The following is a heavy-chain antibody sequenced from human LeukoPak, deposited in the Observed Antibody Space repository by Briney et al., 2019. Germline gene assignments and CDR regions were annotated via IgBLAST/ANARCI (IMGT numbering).Heavy chain of an antibody. Sequence: PGGSLRLSCAASGFTVSSYWMSWVRQAPGKGLEWVANIKQDGSEKYYVDSVKGRFTISRDNAKNSLYLQMNSLRAEDTAVYYCAREEGSVSFDYWGQGTLVTVSS. CDR3: AREEGSVSFDY. CDR2: IKQDGSEK. V-gene: IGHV3-7*01. CDR1: GFTVSSYW. J-gene: IGHJ4*02.